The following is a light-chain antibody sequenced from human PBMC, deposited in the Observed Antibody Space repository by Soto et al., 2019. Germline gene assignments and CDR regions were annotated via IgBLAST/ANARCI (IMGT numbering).Light chain of an antibody. CDR1: QGVNKR. J-gene: IGKJ2*01. V-gene: IGKV1D-16*01. Sequence: DIQMTQSPSSLSAAVGDRVTVTCRASQGVNKRLAWYQQKPEQAPKSLIYAASNLQGGVPSRFSGSGSGTDFTLTISSLQPEDFATYYCQQYDTYPYTFGQGTKLEIK. CDR3: QQYDTYPYT. CDR2: AAS.